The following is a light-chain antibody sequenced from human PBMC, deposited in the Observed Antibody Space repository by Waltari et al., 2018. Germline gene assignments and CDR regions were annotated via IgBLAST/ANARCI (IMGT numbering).Light chain of an antibody. Sequence: QSALTQPASVSGSPGQSITISCTGPSSDVGGYNYVSWYQHHPGKAPKLMIYDVSNRPSGVSNRFSGSKSGNTASLTISGLQAEDEADYYCSSYTSSSTLDVVFGGGTKLTVL. CDR3: SSYTSSSTLDVV. V-gene: IGLV2-14*03. J-gene: IGLJ2*01. CDR1: SSDVGGYNY. CDR2: DVS.